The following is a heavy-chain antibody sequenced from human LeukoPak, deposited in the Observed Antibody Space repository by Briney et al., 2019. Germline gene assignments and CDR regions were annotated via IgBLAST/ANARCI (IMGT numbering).Heavy chain of an antibody. CDR1: GDSFSSDDYY. J-gene: IGHJ4*02. CDR3: AREVPYGDPDY. V-gene: IGHV4-31*03. D-gene: IGHD4-17*01. Sequence: SETLSLTCTVSGDSFSSDDYYWSWIRQHPVKGLEWLGCIFYSGSTYYNPSLKSRLTLSIDTPKNRFSLNLNSVTAADTAVYYCAREVPYGDPDYWGQGTLVTVSS. CDR2: IFYSGST.